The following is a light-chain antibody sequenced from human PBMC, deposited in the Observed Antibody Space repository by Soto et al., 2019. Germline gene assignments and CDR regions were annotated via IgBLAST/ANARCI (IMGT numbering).Light chain of an antibody. J-gene: IGKJ4*01. V-gene: IGKV3-15*01. CDR2: AAS. CDR3: QQYNHWPLT. CDR1: QSVSSSY. Sequence: EIVLTQSPGTLSLSPGERATLYCRASQSVSSSYLAWYQQKPGQAPRLLIYAASTRATGVPGRFSGSGSGTEFTLTISSLQSEDFAVYYCQQYNHWPLTFGGGTKVDIK.